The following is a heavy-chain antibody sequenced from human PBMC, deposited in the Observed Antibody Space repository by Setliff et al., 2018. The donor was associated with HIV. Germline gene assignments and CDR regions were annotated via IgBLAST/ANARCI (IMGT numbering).Heavy chain of an antibody. CDR1: GFTFSSYG. D-gene: IGHD5-18*01. Sequence: GGSLRLSCAASGFTFSSYGMHWVRQAPGKGLEWVAFIRYDGSNKYYADSVKGRFTISRDNSKNTLYLQMNSLRAEDTAVYYCTRHVDSGTYMDVWGRGTTVTVS. V-gene: IGHV3-30*02. CDR3: TRHVDSGTYMDV. CDR2: IRYDGSNK. J-gene: IGHJ6*03.